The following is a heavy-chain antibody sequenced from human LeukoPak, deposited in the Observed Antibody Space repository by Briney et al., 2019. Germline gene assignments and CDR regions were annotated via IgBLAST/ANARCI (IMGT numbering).Heavy chain of an antibody. D-gene: IGHD3-10*01. J-gene: IGHJ4*02. CDR1: GFTFSSYA. CDR3: ARVYGSGSYYNGILDY. Sequence: GRSLRLSCAASGFTFSSYAMHWVRQAPGKGLEWVAVISYDGSNKYYADSVKGRYTIPRHNSKNTLYLQMNSLRAEDTAVYYCARVYGSGSYYNGILDYWGQGTLVTVSS. V-gene: IGHV3-30*04. CDR2: ISYDGSNK.